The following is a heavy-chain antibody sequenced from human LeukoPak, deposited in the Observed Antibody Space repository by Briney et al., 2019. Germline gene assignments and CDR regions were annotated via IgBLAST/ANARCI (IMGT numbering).Heavy chain of an antibody. V-gene: IGHV4-34*01. Sequence: SETLSLTCAVYGGSFSGYYWSWIRQPPGKELEWIGEINHSGSTNYNPSLKSRATISVDTSKNQFSLKLSSVTAADTAVYYCALCAPTDYDFWSGYSVNWFDPWGQGTLVTVSS. CDR1: GGSFSGYY. D-gene: IGHD3-3*01. CDR3: ALCAPTDYDFWSGYSVNWFDP. CDR2: INHSGST. J-gene: IGHJ5*02.